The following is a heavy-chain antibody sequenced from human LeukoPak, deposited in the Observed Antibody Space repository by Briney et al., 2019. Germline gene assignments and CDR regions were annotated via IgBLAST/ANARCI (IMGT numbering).Heavy chain of an antibody. Sequence: ASVKVSCKASGGTFSSYAISWVRQAPGQGLEWMGGIIPIFGTANYAQKFQGRVTITADESTSTAYMELSSLRSEDTAVYYCARGQYDFWSGFYYYYMDVWGKGTTVTVPS. V-gene: IGHV1-69*01. CDR2: IIPIFGTA. CDR3: ARGQYDFWSGFYYYYMDV. J-gene: IGHJ6*03. D-gene: IGHD3-3*01. CDR1: GGTFSSYA.